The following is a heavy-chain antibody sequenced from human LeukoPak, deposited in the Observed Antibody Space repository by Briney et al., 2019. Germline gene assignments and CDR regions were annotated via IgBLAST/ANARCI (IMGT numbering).Heavy chain of an antibody. V-gene: IGHV3-64*01. J-gene: IGHJ6*03. CDR1: GFTFSSYA. CDR3: ARGARDYGDYYYYYYYMDV. CDR2: ISSNGGST. Sequence: GGSLRLSCAASGFTFSSYAMHWVRQAPGKGLEYVSAISSNGGSTYYANSVKGRFTISRDNSKNTLYLQMGSLRAEDMAVYYCARGARDYGDYYYYYYYMDVWGKGTTVTVSS. D-gene: IGHD4-17*01.